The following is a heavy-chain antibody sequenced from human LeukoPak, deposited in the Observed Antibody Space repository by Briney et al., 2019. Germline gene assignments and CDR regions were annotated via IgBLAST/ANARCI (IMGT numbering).Heavy chain of an antibody. CDR1: GYTFTSYY. Sequence: ASVKVSCKASGYTFTSYYMHWVRQAPGQGLEWMGIINPSGGSTSYAQKFQGRVTMTRDTSTSTVYMELSSLRSEHTAVYYCARDRVIAAAGTTGGYFDYWGQGTLVTVSS. J-gene: IGHJ4*02. D-gene: IGHD6-13*01. CDR3: ARDRVIAAAGTTGGYFDY. CDR2: INPSGGST. V-gene: IGHV1-46*01.